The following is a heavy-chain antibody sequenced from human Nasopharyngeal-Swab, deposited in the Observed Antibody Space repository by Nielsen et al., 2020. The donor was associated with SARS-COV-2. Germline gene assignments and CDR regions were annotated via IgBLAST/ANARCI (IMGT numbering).Heavy chain of an antibody. CDR3: AKARRTDTYGFECFDY. Sequence: GESLKISCAASGFSFDDYAMNWVRQAPGKGLEWVSSISSSSSYIYYADSVKGRFTISRDNAKNSLYLQMNSLRAEDTALYYCAKARRTDTYGFECFDYWGQGTLVTVSS. V-gene: IGHV3-21*04. J-gene: IGHJ4*02. D-gene: IGHD5-18*01. CDR2: ISSSSSYI. CDR1: GFSFDDYA.